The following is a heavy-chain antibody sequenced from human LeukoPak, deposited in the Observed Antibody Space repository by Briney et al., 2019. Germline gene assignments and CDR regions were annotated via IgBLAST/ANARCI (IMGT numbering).Heavy chain of an antibody. D-gene: IGHD5-18*01. Sequence: GGSLRLSCASSGFSFSNAWMHWVRQAPGKGPEWVGLIKSRADGGATVYAAPLKGRFTISRDDSENILYLEMRSLKTDDTAVYYCTTWIQVWSFPSSFDYWGQGILVTVSS. CDR2: IKSRADGGAT. V-gene: IGHV3-15*01. CDR1: GFSFSNAW. J-gene: IGHJ4*02. CDR3: TTWIQVWSFPSSFDY.